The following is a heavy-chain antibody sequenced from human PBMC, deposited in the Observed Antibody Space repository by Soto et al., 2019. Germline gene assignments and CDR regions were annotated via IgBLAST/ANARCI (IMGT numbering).Heavy chain of an antibody. CDR2: IMPTVDSA. CDR1: GGTLSDYA. J-gene: IGHJ6*02. Sequence: SVKVSCKASGGTLSDYAVSWVRQARGQGLEWMGGIMPTVDSANYAQKFQGRLTITADESTSTANMELGSLTSDDTAIYYCAVAAVREILTEQSSGMAVWGQGTTVTVSS. V-gene: IGHV1-69*13. CDR3: AVAAVREILTEQSSGMAV. D-gene: IGHD3-10*01.